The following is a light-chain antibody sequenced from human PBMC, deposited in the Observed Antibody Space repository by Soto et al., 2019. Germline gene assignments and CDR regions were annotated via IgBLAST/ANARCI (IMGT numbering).Light chain of an antibody. V-gene: IGKV1-39*01. Sequence: DIQMTQSPSSLSASVGDTVTITCRASQRISTYLNWYQQKPGRAPKLVISAASSLESGVPTRFSGDGAGTDFPLTISSLQPEDVASYFCQQSSSTLATFGQGTRV. CDR2: AAS. CDR3: QQSSSTLAT. CDR1: QRISTY. J-gene: IGKJ1*01.